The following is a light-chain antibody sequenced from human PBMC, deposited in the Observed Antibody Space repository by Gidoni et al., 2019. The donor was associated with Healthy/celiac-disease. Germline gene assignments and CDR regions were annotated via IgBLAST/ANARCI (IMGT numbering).Light chain of an antibody. Sequence: DLQMTQSPSSLSASVGDRVTITCQASQDISNYLNWYQQKPGKAPKLLIYDASNLETGVPSRCSGSVSGTDFTFTISSLQPEDIATYYCQQYDNLPFTFGPGTKVDIK. CDR1: QDISNY. CDR2: DAS. V-gene: IGKV1-33*01. CDR3: QQYDNLPFT. J-gene: IGKJ3*01.